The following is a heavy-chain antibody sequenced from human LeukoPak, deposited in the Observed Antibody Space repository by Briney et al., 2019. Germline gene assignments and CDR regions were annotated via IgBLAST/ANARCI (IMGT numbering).Heavy chain of an antibody. D-gene: IGHD6-19*01. CDR2: ITGDGAT. J-gene: IGHJ5*02. Sequence: PGGSPRLSCAVSGFTFTNFAMMGVRQAPGKGLQWVSSITGDGATYYADSVRGRFMLSRDTSKNTLYLQMNSLTAEDTALYYCAKGAAAGLVDWFDPWGQGTLVTVSS. CDR1: GFTFTNFA. CDR3: AKGAAAGLVDWFDP. V-gene: IGHV3-23*01.